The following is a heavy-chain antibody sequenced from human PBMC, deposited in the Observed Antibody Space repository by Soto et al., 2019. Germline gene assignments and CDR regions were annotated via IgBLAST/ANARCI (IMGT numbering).Heavy chain of an antibody. Sequence: GGSLRLSCAASGFTFGSYGMHWVRQAPGKGLEWVAVISYDGSNKYYADSVKGRFTISRDNFKNTLYLQMNSLRAEDTAVYYCAKSGITGTTNLPSPIFWGQGTLVTVSS. D-gene: IGHD1-7*01. CDR1: GFTFGSYG. CDR2: ISYDGSNK. CDR3: AKSGITGTTNLPSPIF. V-gene: IGHV3-30*18. J-gene: IGHJ4*02.